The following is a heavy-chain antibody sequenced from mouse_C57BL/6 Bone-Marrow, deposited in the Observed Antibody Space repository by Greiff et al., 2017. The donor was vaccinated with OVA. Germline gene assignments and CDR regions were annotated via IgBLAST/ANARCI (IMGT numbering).Heavy chain of an antibody. CDR3: ARRITTGAMDY. CDR1: GFTFSDYY. D-gene: IGHD1-1*01. Sequence: EVNVVESGGGLVQPGGSLKLSCAASGFTFSDYYMYWVRQTPEKRLEWVAYISNGGGSTYYPDTVKGRFTISRDNAKNTLYLQMSRLKSEDTAMYYCARRITTGAMDYWGQGTSVTVSS. J-gene: IGHJ4*01. V-gene: IGHV5-12*01. CDR2: ISNGGGST.